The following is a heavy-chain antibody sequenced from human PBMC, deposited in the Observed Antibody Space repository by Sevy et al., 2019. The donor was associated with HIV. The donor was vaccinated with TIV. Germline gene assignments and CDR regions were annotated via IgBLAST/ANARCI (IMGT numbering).Heavy chain of an antibody. CDR3: AKDLGYCSSTSCYTYYYYGMDV. J-gene: IGHJ6*02. CDR1: GFTFSSYG. CDR2: ISYDGSNK. D-gene: IGHD2-2*01. Sequence: GGSLRLSCAASGFTFSSYGMHWVRQAPGKGLEWVAVISYDGSNKYYAHSVKGRFTISRDNSKNTLYLQMNSLRAEDTAVYYCAKDLGYCSSTSCYTYYYYGMDVWGQGTTVTVSS. V-gene: IGHV3-30*18.